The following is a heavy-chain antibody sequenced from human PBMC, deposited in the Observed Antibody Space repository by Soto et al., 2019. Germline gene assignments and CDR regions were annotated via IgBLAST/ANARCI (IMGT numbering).Heavy chain of an antibody. J-gene: IGHJ5*02. D-gene: IGHD3-22*01. CDR1: GGTFSSYT. CDR2: IIPIFSTP. CDR3: ARPIQYYFDTSAQSAWFDP. V-gene: IGHV1-69*13. Sequence: SVKVSCKASGGTFSSYTISWVRQAPGQGLDWMVRIIPIFSTPNYAQKFQGRVTITADESTSTAYMELSSLRFEDTAVYYCARPIQYYFDTSAQSAWFDPWGQGTQVTV.